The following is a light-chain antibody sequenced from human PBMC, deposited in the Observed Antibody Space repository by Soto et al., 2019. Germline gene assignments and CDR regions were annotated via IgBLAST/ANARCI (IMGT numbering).Light chain of an antibody. CDR3: QTWGTGIRV. CDR1: SGHSSYA. Sequence: QLVLTQSPSASASLGASVKLTCTLSSGHSSYAIAWHQQQPEKGPRYLMKVNSDGSHIKGDGIPDRFSGSSSGDERYLTISSLQSEDEADYYCQTWGTGIRVFGGGTKLTVL. J-gene: IGLJ3*02. CDR2: VNSDGSH. V-gene: IGLV4-69*01.